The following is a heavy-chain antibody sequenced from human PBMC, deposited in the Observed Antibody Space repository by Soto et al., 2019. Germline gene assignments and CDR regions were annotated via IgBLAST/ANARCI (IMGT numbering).Heavy chain of an antibody. CDR2: MYSSGSN. J-gene: IGHJ4*02. D-gene: IGHD6-13*01. V-gene: IGHV4-31*03. CDR1: GGSINSGGYY. Sequence: QVQLRESGPGLVKPSQTLSLTCTVSGGSINSGGYYWNWILQHPGKGLEWLGYMYSSGSNYYNPFLRSRVIISADTSENHFSLKLSSVTAADTAVYFCAGGYRQSGYSSSWVFDYWGQGTLVNVSS. CDR3: AGGYRQSGYSSSWVFDY.